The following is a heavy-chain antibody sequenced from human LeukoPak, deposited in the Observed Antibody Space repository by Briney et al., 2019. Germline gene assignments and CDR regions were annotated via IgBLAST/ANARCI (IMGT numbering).Heavy chain of an antibody. V-gene: IGHV3-74*01. CDR1: RFXVNNYW. CDR2: INEDGRVT. Sequence: GGSLRLSCEASRFXVNNYWMHWVRQAPGKGLVWVSRINEDGRVTSYAGSVRGRFTISRDSVENTLHLQMNSLRAEDTAVYYCVKDFGGNSDYWGQGTLVTVSS. D-gene: IGHD4-23*01. J-gene: IGHJ4*02. CDR3: VKDFGGNSDY.